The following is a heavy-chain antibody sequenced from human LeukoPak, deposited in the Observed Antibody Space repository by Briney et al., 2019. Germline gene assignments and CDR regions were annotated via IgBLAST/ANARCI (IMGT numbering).Heavy chain of an antibody. V-gene: IGHV4-4*02. Sequence: SETLSLTCAVSGGSTSSSNWWSWVRQPPGKGLEWIGEIYHSGSTNYNPSLKSRVTISVDKSKNQFSLKLSSVTAADTAVYYCARGLMDSYGPTPFDYWGQGTLVTVSS. CDR3: ARGLMDSYGPTPFDY. D-gene: IGHD5-18*01. CDR2: IYHSGST. J-gene: IGHJ4*02. CDR1: GGSTSSSNW.